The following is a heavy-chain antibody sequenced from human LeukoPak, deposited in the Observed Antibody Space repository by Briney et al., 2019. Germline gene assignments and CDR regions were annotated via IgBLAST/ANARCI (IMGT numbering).Heavy chain of an antibody. CDR3: ARDKGLLKQYYFDY. V-gene: IGHV3-23*01. J-gene: IGHJ4*02. CDR1: GFTFSSYA. Sequence: GGSLRLSCAASGFTFSSYAMSWVRQAPGKGLEWVSAISGSGGSTYYADSVKGRFTISRDNSKNTLYLQMNSLRAEDTAVYYCARDKGLLKQYYFDYWGQGTLVTVSS. D-gene: IGHD2-15*01. CDR2: ISGSGGST.